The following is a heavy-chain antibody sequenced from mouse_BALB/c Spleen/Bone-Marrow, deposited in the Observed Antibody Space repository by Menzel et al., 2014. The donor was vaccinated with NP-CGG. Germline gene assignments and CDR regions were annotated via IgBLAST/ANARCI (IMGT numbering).Heavy chain of an antibody. CDR1: GYSFTGYT. D-gene: IGHD2-4*01. J-gene: IGHJ4*01. CDR3: ARRNDYDGGASTAMDY. Sequence: EVQLQQSGPELVKPGASMKISCKASGYSFTGYTMNWVKQSHGKNPEWIGLINPYNGGTNYNQKFKGKATLTVDKSSSTAYMELLSLTSEDSAVYYCARRNDYDGGASTAMDYWGQGTSVTVSS. CDR2: INPYNGGT. V-gene: IGHV1-18*01.